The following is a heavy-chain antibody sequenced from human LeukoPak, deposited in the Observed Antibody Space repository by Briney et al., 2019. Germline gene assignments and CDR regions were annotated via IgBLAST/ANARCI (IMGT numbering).Heavy chain of an antibody. V-gene: IGHV6-1*01. D-gene: IGHD6-19*01. CDR3: ARGEAGLNYGMDV. J-gene: IGHJ6*02. CDR2: TYYRSKWYH. CDR1: GDSVSSISAA. Sequence: SQTLSLTCAISGDSVSSISAAWNWIRQSPSRGLEWLGRTYYRSKWYHEYAVAVKSRITIDPDTPKNQFSLQLNSVTPEDTAVYYCARGEAGLNYGMDVWGQGTTVTVSS.